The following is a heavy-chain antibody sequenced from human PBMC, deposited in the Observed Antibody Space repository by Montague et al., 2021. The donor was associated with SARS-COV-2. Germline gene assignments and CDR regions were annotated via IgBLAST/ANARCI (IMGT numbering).Heavy chain of an antibody. CDR1: GFTISNYV. Sequence: SLRLSCAASGFTISNYVLHWVRQAPGKGLEWVALLSYDERSQYYADSVKGRFTITRDNSKTTLYLQMNSLTIDDTAVYYCAKGRTIIINSPFDYWGQGTSVTVSS. V-gene: IGHV3-30*04. CDR3: AKGRTIIINSPFDY. CDR2: LSYDERSQ. J-gene: IGHJ4*02. D-gene: IGHD4-23*01.